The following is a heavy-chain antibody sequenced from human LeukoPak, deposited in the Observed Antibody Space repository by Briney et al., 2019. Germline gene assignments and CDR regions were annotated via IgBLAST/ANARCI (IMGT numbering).Heavy chain of an antibody. CDR3: ARGGRGVAATLIDY. J-gene: IGHJ4*02. CDR1: GYTFTSYG. CDR2: ISAYNGNT. Sequence: ASVKVSCKASGYTFTSYGISWVRHAPGQGLEWMGWISAYNGNTNYAQKLQGKVTMTTYTSKSTAYMELRSMRYDDTAVYYCARGGRGVAATLIDYWGQGTLVTVSS. V-gene: IGHV1-18*01. D-gene: IGHD2-15*01.